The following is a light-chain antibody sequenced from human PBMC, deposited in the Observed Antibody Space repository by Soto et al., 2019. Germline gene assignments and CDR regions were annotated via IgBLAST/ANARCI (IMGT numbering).Light chain of an antibody. J-gene: IGKJ3*01. V-gene: IGKV3-15*01. Sequence: EIVMTQSPATLSVSPGERATLSCRASQSVSSNLAWYQQKPGQAPRLLIYGASTRATGIPARFSGGGSGTEFTLTISSLQSEDFAVYYCQQYNNRPPATFGPGTKVDIK. CDR1: QSVSSN. CDR2: GAS. CDR3: QQYNNRPPAT.